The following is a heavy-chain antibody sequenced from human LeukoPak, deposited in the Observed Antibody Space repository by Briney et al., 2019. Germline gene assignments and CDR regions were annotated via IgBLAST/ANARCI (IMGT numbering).Heavy chain of an antibody. Sequence: GGSLRLSCAASGFTVSSNYMSWVRQAPGKGLEWVSVIYSGGSTYYADSVKGRFTISRDNSKNTLYLQMNSLRAEDTAVYYCARDYVEGGSSLDAFDIWGQGTMVTVSS. CDR2: IYSGGST. CDR1: GFTVSSNY. CDR3: ARDYVEGGSSLDAFDI. J-gene: IGHJ3*02. D-gene: IGHD3-16*01. V-gene: IGHV3-53*01.